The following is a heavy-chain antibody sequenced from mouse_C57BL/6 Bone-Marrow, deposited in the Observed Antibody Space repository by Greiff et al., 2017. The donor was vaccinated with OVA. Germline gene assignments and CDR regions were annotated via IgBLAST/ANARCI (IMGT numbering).Heavy chain of an antibody. CDR2: INPNYGTT. CDR3: AFYYGSSYRYFDV. Sequence: VQLQQSGPELVKPGASVKISCKASGYSFTDYNMNWVKQSNGKSLEWIGVINPNYGTTSYNQKFKGKATLTVDQSSSTAYMQLNSLTSEDSAGYYCAFYYGSSYRYFDVWGTGTTVTVSS. CDR1: GYSFTDYN. V-gene: IGHV1-39*01. J-gene: IGHJ1*03. D-gene: IGHD1-1*01.